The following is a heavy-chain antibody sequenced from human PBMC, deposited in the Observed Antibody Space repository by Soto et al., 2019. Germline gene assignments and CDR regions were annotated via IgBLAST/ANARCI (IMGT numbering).Heavy chain of an antibody. CDR3: ARGGTPIDY. Sequence: QVQLVQSGAEVKKPGASVKVSCKTSGYTFTNFGLSWVRQAPGQGLEWMGWISAYNGNTNYAQNFQGRVTMTTDTPTSTAYLERRSRRSDDTAVYYGARGGTPIDYWGPGTLVTFSS. J-gene: IGHJ4*02. D-gene: IGHD3-16*01. CDR2: ISAYNGNT. V-gene: IGHV1-18*01. CDR1: GYTFTNFG.